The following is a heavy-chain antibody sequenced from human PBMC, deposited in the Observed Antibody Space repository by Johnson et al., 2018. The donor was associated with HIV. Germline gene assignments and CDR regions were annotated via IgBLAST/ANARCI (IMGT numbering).Heavy chain of an antibody. J-gene: IGHJ3*02. CDR1: GLTFSDYD. D-gene: IGHD2-2*01. CDR2: ISSSGSTI. CDR3: ARNSLIPAAKGVAFDI. V-gene: IGHV3-11*04. Sequence: QVQLVESGGGLVKPGGSLRLSCAASGLTFSDYDMSWIRQAPGKGLEWVSYISSSGSTIYYADSVEGRFTISRDNAKNSLYLQMNSLRAEDTAVYYCARNSLIPAAKGVAFDIWGQGTTVTVSS.